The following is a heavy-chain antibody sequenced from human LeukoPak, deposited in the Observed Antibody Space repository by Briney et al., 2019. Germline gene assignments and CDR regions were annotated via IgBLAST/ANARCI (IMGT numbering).Heavy chain of an antibody. CDR3: ARNGRYYYDSSGYGLDAFDI. J-gene: IGHJ3*02. CDR1: GGSISSSNW. CDR2: IYHSGST. D-gene: IGHD3-22*01. Sequence: KPSETLSLTCAVSGGSISSSNWWSWVRQPPGKGLEWIGEIYHSGSTNYNPSLKSRVTISVDKSKNQFSLKLSSVTAADTAVYYCARNGRYYYDSSGYGLDAFDIWGQGTMVTVSS. V-gene: IGHV4-4*02.